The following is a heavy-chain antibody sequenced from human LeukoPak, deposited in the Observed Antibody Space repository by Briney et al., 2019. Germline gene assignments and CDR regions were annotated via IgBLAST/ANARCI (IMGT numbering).Heavy chain of an antibody. V-gene: IGHV1-46*01. CDR3: ARELVVSYDSGSSYVHAFDL. CDR1: GYTFTSYY. D-gene: IGHD3-10*01. CDR2: INPSGGST. J-gene: IGHJ3*01. Sequence: ASVKVSCKASGYTFTSYYMHWVRQAPGQGLEWMGIINPSGGSTSYAQKFQGRVTMTRDMSTSTVYMELSSLRSEDTAVYYCARELVVSYDSGSSYVHAFDLWGQGTKITVSS.